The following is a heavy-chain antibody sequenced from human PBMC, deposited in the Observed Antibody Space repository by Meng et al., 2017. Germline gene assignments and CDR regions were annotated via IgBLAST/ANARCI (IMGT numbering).Heavy chain of an antibody. CDR1: GFTFSSYA. CDR2: ISYDGSNK. Sequence: GESLKISCAASGFTFSSYAMHWVRQAPGKGLEWVAVISYDGSNKYYADSVKGRFTISRDNSKNTLYLQMNSLRAEDTAVYYCARDPLTCYDILTGYYPTNFDYWGQGTLVTVSS. V-gene: IGHV3-30*04. CDR3: ARDPLTCYDILTGYYPTNFDY. D-gene: IGHD3-9*01. J-gene: IGHJ4*02.